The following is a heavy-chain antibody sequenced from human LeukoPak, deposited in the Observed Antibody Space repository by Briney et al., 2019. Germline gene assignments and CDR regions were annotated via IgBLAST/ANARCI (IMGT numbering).Heavy chain of an antibody. CDR2: INPGGDNT. Sequence: ASVKVSCKASGYTFTKYYIHWVRQAPGQGLEWMGLINPGGDNTNYAQNFQGRVTMTRDTSTSTVYMELSSLRSEDTAIYYCARIRDGYNDAYDIWGQGTVVTVSS. CDR3: ARIRDGYNDAYDI. J-gene: IGHJ3*02. D-gene: IGHD5-24*01. V-gene: IGHV1-46*01. CDR1: GYTFTKYY.